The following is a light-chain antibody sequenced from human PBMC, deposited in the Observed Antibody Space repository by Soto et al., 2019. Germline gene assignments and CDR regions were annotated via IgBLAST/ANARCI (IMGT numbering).Light chain of an antibody. V-gene: IGKV3D-15*01. CDR3: QQYSNWPPWT. Sequence: IVMTQSPATLSVSPGQRATLSCRASQSVSTNLAWYQQKPGQAPRLLIYGASTRATGIPARFSGSGSGTEFTRAISGLQSDDFAVYYCQQYSNWPPWTFGQGTRVDFK. J-gene: IGKJ1*01. CDR2: GAS. CDR1: QSVSTN.